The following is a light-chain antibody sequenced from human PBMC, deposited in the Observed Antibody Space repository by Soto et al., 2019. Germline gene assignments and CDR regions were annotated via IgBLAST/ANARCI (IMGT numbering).Light chain of an antibody. J-gene: IGKJ1*01. CDR1: QTVASNY. CDR2: GAS. V-gene: IGKV3-20*01. Sequence: ETVLTQSPGTLSLSPGERVTLSCRASQTVASNYFAWYQQRPGQAPRLLMNGASTRATGVPDRFSGSWSGTDVTLTSSRLEPEDFAVYYCQQYTSSRWTFGQWTKVDIK. CDR3: QQYTSSRWT.